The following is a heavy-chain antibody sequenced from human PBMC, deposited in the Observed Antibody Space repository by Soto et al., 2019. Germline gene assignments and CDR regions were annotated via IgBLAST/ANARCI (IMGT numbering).Heavy chain of an antibody. CDR3: ARAPYPVFDC. CDR2: INSDGSTT. CDR1: GFTFSTYW. Sequence: EVRLVESGGGLVQPGGSLRLSCAASGFTFSTYWMHWVRQAPGKGLVWVSRINSDGSTTSYADSVKGRFTISRDNAKNTMYLQMSSLRAEDTAVYYCARAPYPVFDCWGRGTLVAVSS. V-gene: IGHV3-74*01. J-gene: IGHJ4*02.